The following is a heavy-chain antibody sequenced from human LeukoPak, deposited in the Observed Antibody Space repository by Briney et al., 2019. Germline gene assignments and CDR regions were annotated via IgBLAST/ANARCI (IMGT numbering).Heavy chain of an antibody. V-gene: IGHV4-59*01. CDR3: ARDLERDYYYYMVV. Sequence: PSETLSLTCTVSGGSISSYYWSWIRQPPGKGLEWIGYIYYSGSTNYNPSLKSRVTISVDTSKNQFSLKLSSVTAADTAVYYCARDLERDYYYYMVVWGKGTTVTVSS. CDR2: IYYSGST. D-gene: IGHD3-3*01. CDR1: GGSISSYY. J-gene: IGHJ6*03.